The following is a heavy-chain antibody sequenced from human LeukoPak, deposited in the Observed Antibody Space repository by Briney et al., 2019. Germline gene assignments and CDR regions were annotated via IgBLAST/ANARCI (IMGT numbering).Heavy chain of an antibody. D-gene: IGHD3-3*01. J-gene: IGHJ4*02. V-gene: IGHV4-34*12. CDR3: ARNGISNLYYFDY. CDR2: IIHSGST. Sequence: PSETLSLTCAVYGGSFSGYSWSWIRQAPGKGLEWIGEIIHSGSTNYNPSLKSRLTISVDTSKNQFSLKLSSVTAADTAVYYCARNGISNLYYFDYWGQGTLVTVSS. CDR1: GGSFSGYS.